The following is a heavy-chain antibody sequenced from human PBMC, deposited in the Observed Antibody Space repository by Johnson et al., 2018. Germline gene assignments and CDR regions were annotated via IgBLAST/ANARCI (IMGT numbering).Heavy chain of an antibody. CDR3: AKDISRVGIAAAGTVGFQH. D-gene: IGHD6-13*01. CDR2: ISWDGGST. V-gene: IGHV3-43*01. J-gene: IGHJ1*01. CDR1: GFTFDDYS. Sequence: VQLVQSGGVVVQPGGSLRLSCAASGFTFDDYSMHWVRPAPGKGLEWVSLISWDGGSTYYADSVKGRFTISRDNRKNSLYLQMNSLRTEDTALYYCAKDISRVGIAAAGTVGFQHWGQGTLVTVSS.